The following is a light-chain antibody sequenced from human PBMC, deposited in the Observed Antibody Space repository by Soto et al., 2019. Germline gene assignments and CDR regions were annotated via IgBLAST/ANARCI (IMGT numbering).Light chain of an antibody. CDR2: DVS. J-gene: IGLJ7*01. V-gene: IGLV2-14*01. CDR1: SNDIGTYNY. Sequence: QSALTQPASVSGSPGQSITISCTGTSNDIGTYNYVSWYQQHPGKPPKLILYDVSYRPSGVSNRFSGSKSGNTASLTISGLQAEDEADYYCSSYTSSSTLVVFGGGTQLTVL. CDR3: SSYTSSSTLVV.